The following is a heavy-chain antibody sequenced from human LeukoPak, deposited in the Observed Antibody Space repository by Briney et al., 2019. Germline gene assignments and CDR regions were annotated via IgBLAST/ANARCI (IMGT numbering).Heavy chain of an antibody. Sequence: PGGSLRLSCAASGFTFSNYAMTWVRQAPGKGLEWVSTINTGGGAYYADSVKGRFTISRDNSRNALYLQMNSLRAEDTALYYCARDLHEYYFDYWGQGTLVSVSS. J-gene: IGHJ4*02. CDR3: ARDLHEYYFDY. CDR2: INTGGGA. CDR1: GFTFSNYA. V-gene: IGHV3-23*01.